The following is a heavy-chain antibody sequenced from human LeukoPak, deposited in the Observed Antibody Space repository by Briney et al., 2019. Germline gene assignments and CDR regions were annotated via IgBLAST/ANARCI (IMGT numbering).Heavy chain of an antibody. CDR1: GFTFTTHW. J-gene: IGHJ4*02. CDR2: IYPTDSDT. V-gene: IGHV5-51*01. CDR3: ARRLYSGDSMTAFDY. D-gene: IGHD1-26*01. Sequence: GESLKISCKGSGFTFTTHWIGWVRQMPGKGLEWMGSIYPTDSDTRYSPSLQGQVTISADNSITTAYLRWSSLRASDTAMYYCARRLYSGDSMTAFDYWGQGTLVTVSS.